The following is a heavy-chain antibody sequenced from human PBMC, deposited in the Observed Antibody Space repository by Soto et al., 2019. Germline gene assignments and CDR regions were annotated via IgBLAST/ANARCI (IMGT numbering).Heavy chain of an antibody. Sequence: EVQLVESGGGLVQPGGSLRLSCAASGFTFRNYDMHWVRQGTGKGLEWVSGISAAGDPDYADSVEGRFTISREHAQNSFFLQMNSLSVGGTAVYYCARTDRDFYGLDVWGQGTTVIVSS. CDR2: ISAAGDP. CDR1: GFTFRNYD. V-gene: IGHV3-13*05. J-gene: IGHJ6*02. CDR3: ARTDRDFYGLDV.